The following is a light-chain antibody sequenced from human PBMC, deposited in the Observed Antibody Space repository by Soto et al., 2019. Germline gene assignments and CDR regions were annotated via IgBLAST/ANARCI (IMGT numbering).Light chain of an antibody. CDR1: SSSIGSNS. CDR3: AAWDGSLNVYV. J-gene: IGLJ1*01. V-gene: IGLV1-44*01. Sequence: QSVLTQPPSASGTRGQRVTISCSGSSSSIGSNSVNWYQQLPRTAPKVLIYTNSQRPSGVPDRFSGSKSGTSASLAISGLQPEDEADYYCAAWDGSLNVYVFGTGTNVTVL. CDR2: TNS.